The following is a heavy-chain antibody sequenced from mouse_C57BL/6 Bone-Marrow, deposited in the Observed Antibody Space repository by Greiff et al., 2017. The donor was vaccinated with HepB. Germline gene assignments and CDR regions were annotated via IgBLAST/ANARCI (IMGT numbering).Heavy chain of an antibody. D-gene: IGHD3-3*01. CDR3: AIGRSLGRFAY. V-gene: IGHV1-74*01. Sequence: QVQLKQPGAELVKPGASVKVSCKASGYTFTSYWMHWVKQRPGQGLEWIGRIHPSDSDTNYNQKFKGKATLTVDKSSSTAYMQLSSLTSEDSAVYYCAIGRSLGRFAYWGQGTLVTVSA. CDR1: GYTFTSYW. J-gene: IGHJ3*01. CDR2: IHPSDSDT.